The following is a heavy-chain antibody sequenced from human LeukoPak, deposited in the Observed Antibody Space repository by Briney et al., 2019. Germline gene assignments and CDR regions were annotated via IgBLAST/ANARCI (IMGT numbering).Heavy chain of an antibody. Sequence: SETLSLTCTVSGGSISSYYWSWIRQPPGKGLEWIGYIYYSGSTNYNPSFKSRVTISVDTSKNQFSLKLSSVTAADTAVYYCARSTRYYAFDYWGQGTLVTVSS. CDR3: ARSTRYYAFDY. CDR2: IYYSGST. D-gene: IGHD2/OR15-2a*01. J-gene: IGHJ4*02. V-gene: IGHV4-59*01. CDR1: GGSISSYY.